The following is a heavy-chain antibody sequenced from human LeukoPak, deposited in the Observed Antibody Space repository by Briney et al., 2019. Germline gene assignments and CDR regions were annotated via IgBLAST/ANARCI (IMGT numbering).Heavy chain of an antibody. V-gene: IGHV4-34*01. CDR1: GGSFSGYY. CDR2: INHSGSI. Sequence: SETLSLTCAVYGGSFSGYYWSWIRQPPGKGLEWIGEINHSGSINYNPSLKSRVTISVDTSKNQFSLKLSSVTAADTAVYYCARRSYYYDSSGQFDYWGQGTLVTVSS. CDR3: ARRSYYYDSSGQFDY. J-gene: IGHJ4*02. D-gene: IGHD3-22*01.